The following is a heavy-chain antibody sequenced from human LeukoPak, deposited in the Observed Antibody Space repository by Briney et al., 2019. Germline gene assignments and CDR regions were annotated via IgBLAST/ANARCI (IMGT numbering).Heavy chain of an antibody. D-gene: IGHD2-15*01. Sequence: SETLSLTCAVYGGSFIGYYCSWIRHPPGKGLEWLGEINHSGSTNYNPPLKSRVTISVDTCKNQFSLKLSSVTAADTAVYYCARGGAIVVVVAATPADFDYWGQGTLVTVSS. CDR1: GGSFIGYY. V-gene: IGHV4-34*01. CDR3: ARGGAIVVVVAATPADFDY. CDR2: INHSGST. J-gene: IGHJ4*02.